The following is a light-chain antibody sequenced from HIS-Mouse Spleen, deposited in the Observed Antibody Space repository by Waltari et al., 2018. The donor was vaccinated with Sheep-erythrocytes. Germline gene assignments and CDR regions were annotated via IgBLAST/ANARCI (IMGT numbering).Light chain of an antibody. CDR1: KLGDKY. CDR3: QAWDSSTAV. CDR2: QDS. Sequence: SYELTQPPSVSVSPGQTASITCSGDKLGDKYACWYQQKPGQSPVLVIYQDSQRPSGIPGRFPGSNSGTTATLTISGTQAMDEADYYCQAWDSSTAVFGGGTKLTVL. V-gene: IGLV3-1*01. J-gene: IGLJ2*01.